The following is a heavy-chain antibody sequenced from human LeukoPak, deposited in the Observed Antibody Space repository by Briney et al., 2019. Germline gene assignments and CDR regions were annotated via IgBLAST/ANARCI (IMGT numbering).Heavy chain of an antibody. CDR1: GYTFTSYA. Sequence: ASVKVSCKASGYTFTSYAMNWVRQAPGQGLEWTGWINTNTGNPTYAQGFTGRFVFSLDTSVSTAYLQISSLKAEDTAVYYCARDLNYSNYVYYYYGMDVWGQGTTVTVSS. CDR2: INTNTGNP. CDR3: ARDLNYSNYVYYYYGMDV. D-gene: IGHD4-11*01. J-gene: IGHJ6*02. V-gene: IGHV7-4-1*02.